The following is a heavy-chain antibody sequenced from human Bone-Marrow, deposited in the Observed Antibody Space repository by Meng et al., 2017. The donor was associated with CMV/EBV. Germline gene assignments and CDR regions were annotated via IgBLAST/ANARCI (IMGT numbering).Heavy chain of an antibody. CDR3: ASSSSWYWFDP. V-gene: IGHV4-34*01. D-gene: IGHD6-13*01. CDR2: INHSGST. CDR1: GGSFSGYY. Sequence: SETLSLTCAVYGGSFSGYYWSWIRQPPGKGLEWIGGINHSGSTNYNPSLKSRVTISVDTSKNQFSLKLSSVTAADTAVYYCASSSSWYWFDPWGQGTLVTVSS. J-gene: IGHJ5*02.